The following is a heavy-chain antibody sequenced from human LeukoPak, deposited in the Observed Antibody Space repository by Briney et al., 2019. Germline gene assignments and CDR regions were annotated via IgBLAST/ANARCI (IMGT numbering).Heavy chain of an antibody. CDR2: IAWDTVTI. CDR1: EFTFSGYS. J-gene: IGHJ6*02. D-gene: IGHD3-10*01. CDR3: ARDGARGYDMDV. Sequence: GGSLRLSCVASEFTFSGYSMNWVRQAPGRGLEWVSYIAWDTVTIYYADSVKGRFTISRDNAKNSLYLQMNSLRAEDTAVYYCARDGARGYDMDVWGQGTTVIVSS. V-gene: IGHV3-48*01.